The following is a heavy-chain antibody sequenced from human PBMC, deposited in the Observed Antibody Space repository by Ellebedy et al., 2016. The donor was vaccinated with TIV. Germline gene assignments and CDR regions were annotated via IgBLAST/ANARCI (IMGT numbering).Heavy chain of an antibody. Sequence: ASVKVSCKASGYTFTSYRISWVRQAHGQGLEWMGWTSRFTGSTDYSENFQDRVTLTTEPSTTPAYMELRNLTSDDTALYYCAKGYGSWNWFDPWGQGTLVTVSS. V-gene: IGHV1-18*04. CDR1: GYTFTSYR. D-gene: IGHD3-10*01. CDR2: TSRFTGST. CDR3: AKGYGSWNWFDP. J-gene: IGHJ5*02.